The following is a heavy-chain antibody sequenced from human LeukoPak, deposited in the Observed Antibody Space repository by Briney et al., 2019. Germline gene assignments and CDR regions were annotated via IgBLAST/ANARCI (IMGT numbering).Heavy chain of an antibody. V-gene: IGHV3-30*18. D-gene: IGHD2-2*01. CDR3: AKGGKVPAAISASWYSFSSSEFDY. CDR1: GFTFSSYG. CDR2: ISYDGSNK. Sequence: GGSLRLSCAASGFTFSSYGMHCVRQAPGKGLEWVAVISYDGSNKYYADSVKGRFTISRDNSKNTLYLQMNSLRAEDTAVYYCAKGGKVPAAISASWYSFSSSEFDYWGQGTLVTVSS. J-gene: IGHJ4*02.